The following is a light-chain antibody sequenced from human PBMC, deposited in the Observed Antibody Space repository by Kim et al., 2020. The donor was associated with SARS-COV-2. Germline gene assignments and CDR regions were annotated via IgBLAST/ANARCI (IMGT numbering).Light chain of an antibody. CDR1: QSIGTR. CDR2: AAS. CDR3: QQSYSTPWLS. V-gene: IGKV1-39*01. Sequence: AVGDRITIACRASQSIGTRLNWYQQRPGKAPKLLIYAASSLQSGVPSRFSGTGSGTDFTLTISSLQPEDFATYYCQQSYSTPWLSFGGGTKVDIK. J-gene: IGKJ4*01.